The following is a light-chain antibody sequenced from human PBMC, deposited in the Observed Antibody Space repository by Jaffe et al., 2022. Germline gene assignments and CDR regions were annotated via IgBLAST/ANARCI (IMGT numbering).Light chain of an antibody. CDR2: GAS. Sequence: EIVLTQSPGTLSLSPGERATLSCRASQSVSSSYLAWYLQKPGQAPRLLIHGASSRATGIPDRFSGSGSGTDFTLTISRLEPEDFAVYYCQQYGSSPPWTFGQGTKVEIK. V-gene: IGKV3-20*01. J-gene: IGKJ1*01. CDR1: QSVSSSY. CDR3: QQYGSSPPWT.